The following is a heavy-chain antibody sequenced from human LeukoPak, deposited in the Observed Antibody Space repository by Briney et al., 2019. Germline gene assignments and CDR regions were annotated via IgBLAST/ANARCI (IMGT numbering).Heavy chain of an antibody. CDR1: GFTFSSYS. J-gene: IGHJ4*02. CDR3: ARDQAGSGHYADY. V-gene: IGHV3-48*01. CDR2: ISSSSSTI. Sequence: GGSLRLSCAASGFTFSSYSMNWVRQAPGRGLEWVSYISSSSSTIYYADFVKGRFTISRDNSKNTLYLQMNSLRGEDTAVYYCARDQAGSGHYADYWGQGTLVTVSS. D-gene: IGHD3-10*01.